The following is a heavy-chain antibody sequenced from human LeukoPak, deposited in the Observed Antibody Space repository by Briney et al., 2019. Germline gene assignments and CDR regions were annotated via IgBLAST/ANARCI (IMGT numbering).Heavy chain of an antibody. J-gene: IGHJ4*02. CDR2: ISSSSSYI. D-gene: IGHD3-10*01. CDR1: GFTFSSYS. CDR3: ARRFLHPGDY. Sequence: PGGSLRLSCAASGFTFSSYSMNWVRQAPGKGLEWVSSISSSSSYIYYADSVKGRFTISRDNAKNSLYLQMNSLRAADTAVYYCARRFLHPGDYWGREPWSPSPQ. V-gene: IGHV3-21*01.